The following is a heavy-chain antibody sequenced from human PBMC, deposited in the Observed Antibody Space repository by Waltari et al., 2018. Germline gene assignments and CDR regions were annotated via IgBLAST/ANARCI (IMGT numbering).Heavy chain of an antibody. CDR1: GYTFTNHA. V-gene: IGHV1-3*03. D-gene: IGHD3-10*01. CDR3: APLPGGSGQTFDY. J-gene: IGHJ4*02. CDR2: INADNGNT. Sequence: QVHLVQSGAEVKKPGASVKVSCKASGYTFTNHAIHWVRQAPGHRLEWMGWINADNGNTIYSQEFHGRGTITADTSTDTAYMELSSLTSGDTAVYYCAPLPGGSGQTFDYWGQGTLVTVSS.